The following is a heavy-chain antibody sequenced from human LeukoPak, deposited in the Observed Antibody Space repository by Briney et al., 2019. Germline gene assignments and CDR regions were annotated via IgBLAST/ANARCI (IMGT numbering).Heavy chain of an antibody. CDR2: IYSGGST. CDR1: GFTVSSNY. CDR3: ARDNGRSLGMDV. D-gene: IGHD2-8*01. Sequence: GGSLRLSCAASGFTVSSNYMSWVRQAPGKGLEWVSVIYSGGSTYYADSVKGRFTISRDNSKNTLYLQTNSLRAEDTAVYYCARDNGRSLGMDVWGQGTTVTVSS. J-gene: IGHJ6*02. V-gene: IGHV3-53*01.